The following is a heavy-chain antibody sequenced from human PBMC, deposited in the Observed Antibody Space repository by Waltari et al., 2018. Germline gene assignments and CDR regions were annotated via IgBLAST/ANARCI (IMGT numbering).Heavy chain of an antibody. J-gene: IGHJ5*02. D-gene: IGHD6-13*01. Sequence: QVQLVESGAEVKKPGASVKVSCKPSGYTFTSYGISWVRQAPGQGLEWMGWISAYNGNTNYAQKLQGRVTMTTDTSTSTAYMELRSLRSDDTAVYYWARDEGYTPAGCLFDPWGQGTLVTVSS. CDR2: ISAYNGNT. CDR1: GYTFTSYG. CDR3: ARDEGYTPAGCLFDP. V-gene: IGHV1-18*01.